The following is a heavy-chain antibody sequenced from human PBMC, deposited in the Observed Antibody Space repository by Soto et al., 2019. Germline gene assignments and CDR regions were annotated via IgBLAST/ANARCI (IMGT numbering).Heavy chain of an antibody. CDR1: GGSISSSSYY. Sequence: QLQLQESGPGLVKPSETLSLTCTVSGGSISSSSYYWGWIRQPPGKGLEWIGSIYYSGSTYYNPSLKSRVTISVDTSKNQFSLKLSSVTTADTAVYYCARHSGVLWFGELSLNYWGQGTLVTVSS. CDR2: IYYSGST. J-gene: IGHJ4*02. V-gene: IGHV4-39*01. D-gene: IGHD3-10*01. CDR3: ARHSGVLWFGELSLNY.